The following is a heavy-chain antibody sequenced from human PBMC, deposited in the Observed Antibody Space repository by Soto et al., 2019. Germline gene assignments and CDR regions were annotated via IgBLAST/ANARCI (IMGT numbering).Heavy chain of an antibody. Sequence: QVQLQESGPGLVKPSQTLSLTCTVSGGSISSGDYYWSWIRQHPGQGLEWIVYIYYSGSAYYNPSLKSRVTISVDTSKNQFSLKLSSVTAADMAVYYCARWWSGSRQGFDPWGQGTLVTVSS. V-gene: IGHV4-31*03. CDR2: IYYSGSA. CDR1: GGSISSGDYY. D-gene: IGHD3-3*01. CDR3: ARWWSGSRQGFDP. J-gene: IGHJ5*02.